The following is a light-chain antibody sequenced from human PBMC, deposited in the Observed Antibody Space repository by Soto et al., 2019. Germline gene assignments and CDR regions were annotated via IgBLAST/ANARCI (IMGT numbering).Light chain of an antibody. V-gene: IGKV3D-20*01. CDR2: DAS. J-gene: IGKJ2*01. CDR3: QQYGDSPYT. CDR1: QSVDSNY. Sequence: ETVLTQSPATLSLSPGGRATLSCGASQSVDSNYLAWYQQKPGLAPRLLIYDASTRATGIPDRFSGSGSGTDFTLTISRLEPEDFAVYYCQQYGDSPYTFGQGTKLEIK.